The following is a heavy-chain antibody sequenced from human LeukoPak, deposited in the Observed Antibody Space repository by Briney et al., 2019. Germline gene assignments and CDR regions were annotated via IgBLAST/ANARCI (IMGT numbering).Heavy chain of an antibody. CDR2: IYYSGST. V-gene: IGHV4-59*01. Sequence: SETLSLTCTVSGGSISSYYWSWIRQPPGKGLEWIGYIYYSGSTNYNPSLKSRVTISVDTSKNQFSLKLSSVTAADTAVYYCARAAWLQSPYNWFDPWGQGTLVTVSS. J-gene: IGHJ5*02. D-gene: IGHD5-24*01. CDR3: ARAAWLQSPYNWFDP. CDR1: GGSISSYY.